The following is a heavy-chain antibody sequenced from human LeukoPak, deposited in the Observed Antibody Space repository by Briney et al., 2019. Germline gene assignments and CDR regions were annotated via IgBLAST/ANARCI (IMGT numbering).Heavy chain of an antibody. D-gene: IGHD6-19*01. CDR1: GASINSYY. CDR2: IYTSETT. CDR3: ARHRSPSSLSYFDI. J-gene: IGHJ4*02. Sequence: SETLSLTCTVSGASINSYYWSWLRQPPGKGLEWIGYIYTSETTKYNPSLRSRVSISIDTSKNQFSLRLSSMTAADTAVYYCARHRSPSSLSYFDIWGQGTLVSVSS. V-gene: IGHV4-4*09.